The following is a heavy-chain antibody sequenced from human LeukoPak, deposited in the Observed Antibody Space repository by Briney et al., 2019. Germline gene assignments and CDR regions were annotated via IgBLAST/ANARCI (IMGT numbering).Heavy chain of an antibody. CDR2: IYHSGST. V-gene: IGHV4-38-2*02. Sequence: PSETLSLTCTVSGYSISSISSTYYWGWVRQSPGKRLEWIGGSIYHSGSTYYNPSLQSRVTISIDTSKNQFSLKLSSVTAADTAVYYCARLRVQNYGGNWGFDYWGQGTLVTVSS. J-gene: IGHJ4*02. D-gene: IGHD4-23*01. CDR3: ARLRVQNYGGNWGFDY. CDR1: GYSISSISSTYY.